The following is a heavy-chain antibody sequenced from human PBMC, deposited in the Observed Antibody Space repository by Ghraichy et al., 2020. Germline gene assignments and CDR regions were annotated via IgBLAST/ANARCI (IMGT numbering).Heavy chain of an antibody. Sequence: SETLSLTCAVYGGSFSGYYWSWIRQPPGKGLEWIGEINHSGSTNYNPSLKSRVTISVDTSKNRFSLKLSTVTAADTAVYYCARVVRVRVPAAIITFGSGWFDPWGQRTLVTVSS. CDR1: GGSFSGYY. J-gene: IGHJ5*02. V-gene: IGHV4-34*01. CDR2: INHSGST. D-gene: IGHD2-2*01. CDR3: ARVVRVRVPAAIITFGSGWFDP.